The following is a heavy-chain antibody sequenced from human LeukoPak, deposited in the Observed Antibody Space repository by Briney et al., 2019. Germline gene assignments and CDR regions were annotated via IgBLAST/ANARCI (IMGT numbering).Heavy chain of an antibody. CDR2: IKQDGSEK. J-gene: IGHJ4*02. Sequence: GGSLRLSCAASGFTFSSYWMSWVRQAPGKGLEWVANIKQDGSEKYYVDSVKGRFTISRDNAKNSLYLQMNGLRAEDTAVYYCARDTGDGYYYFDYWGQGTLVTVSS. CDR1: GFTFSSYW. D-gene: IGHD5-24*01. V-gene: IGHV3-7*01. CDR3: ARDTGDGYYYFDY.